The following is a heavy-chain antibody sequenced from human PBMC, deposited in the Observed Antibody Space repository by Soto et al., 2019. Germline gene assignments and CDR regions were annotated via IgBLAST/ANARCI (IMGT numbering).Heavy chain of an antibody. Sequence: EVQLLESGGGLVQPGGSLRLSCAASGFTFTSYAMSWVRQAPGKGLEWVSGISGSGGSTYYTDSVKGRFATSSDSSKNWVYLQMDSLRVEHTAVYYCARGKYDSGSYSAPLDSWGQGTLVTVSS. CDR1: GFTFTSYA. CDR3: ARGKYDSGSYSAPLDS. D-gene: IGHD3-10*01. J-gene: IGHJ4*02. CDR2: ISGSGGST. V-gene: IGHV3-23*01.